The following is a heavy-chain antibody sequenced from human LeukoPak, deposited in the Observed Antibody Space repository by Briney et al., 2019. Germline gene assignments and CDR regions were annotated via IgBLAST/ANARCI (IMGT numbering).Heavy chain of an antibody. CDR1: GFTFGDYA. Sequence: PGGSLRLSCTASGFTFGDYAMSWVRQAPGKGLEWVGFIRSKAYGGTTEYAASVKGRFTISRDDSKSIAYLQMNSLKTEDTAVYYCTRDALAYFYDSSGYNDYWGQGTLVTVSS. J-gene: IGHJ4*02. CDR2: IRSKAYGGTT. V-gene: IGHV3-49*04. CDR3: TRDALAYFYDSSGYNDY. D-gene: IGHD3-22*01.